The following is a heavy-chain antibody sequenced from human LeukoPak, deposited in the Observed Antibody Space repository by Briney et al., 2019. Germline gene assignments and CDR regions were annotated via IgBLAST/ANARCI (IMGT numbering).Heavy chain of an antibody. D-gene: IGHD3-22*01. J-gene: IGHJ4*02. V-gene: IGHV1-8*01. Sequence: ASVKVSCKASGYTFTSYDINWVRQAPGQGLEWMGWMNPNSGNTGYAQKSQGRVTMTRNTSISTAYMELSSLRSEDTAVYFCARTYYDSSGYYTSDYWGQGTLVTVSS. CDR2: MNPNSGNT. CDR1: GYTFTSYD. CDR3: ARTYYDSSGYYTSDY.